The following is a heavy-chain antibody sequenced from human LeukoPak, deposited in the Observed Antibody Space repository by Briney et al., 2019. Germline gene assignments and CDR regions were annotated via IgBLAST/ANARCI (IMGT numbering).Heavy chain of an antibody. J-gene: IGHJ6*02. D-gene: IGHD3-10*01. V-gene: IGHV4-39*01. CDR3: ARIVLLWFGEPYPTPYYYYGMDV. CDR2: IYYSGST. Sequence: TSETLSLTCTVSGGSISSSSYYWGWIRQPPGKGLEWIGSIYYSGSTYYNPSLKSRVTISVDTSKNQFSLKLSSVTAADTAVYYCARIVLLWFGEPYPTPYYYYGMDVWGQGTTVTVSS. CDR1: GGSISSSSYY.